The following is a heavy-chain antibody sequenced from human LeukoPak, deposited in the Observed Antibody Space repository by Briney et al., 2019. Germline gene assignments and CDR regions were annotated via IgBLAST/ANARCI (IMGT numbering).Heavy chain of an antibody. Sequence: PGRSLRLSCAASGFTFSGYDMHWVRQAPGKGLEWVALIRSDGSGKYYADSVKGRFTISRDNSKNTVFLQMNSLRAEDTAVYYCAKDIAAAGGPCAYWGRGTLVTVSS. D-gene: IGHD6-13*01. V-gene: IGHV3-33*06. CDR3: AKDIAAAGGPCAY. CDR2: IRSDGSGK. CDR1: GFTFSGYD. J-gene: IGHJ4*02.